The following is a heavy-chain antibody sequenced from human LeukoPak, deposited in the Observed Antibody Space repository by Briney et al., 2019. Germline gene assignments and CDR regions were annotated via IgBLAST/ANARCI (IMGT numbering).Heavy chain of an antibody. CDR2: ISAYNGNT. Sequence: GASVKVSCKASGYTITSYGISWVRQAPGQGLEWMGWISAYNGNTNYAQKLQGRVTMTTDTSTSTAYMELRSLRSDDTAVYYCARLPGDYLYYYYYYYMDVWSKGTTVTVSS. CDR3: ARLPGDYLYYYYYYYMDV. V-gene: IGHV1-18*01. CDR1: GYTITSYG. J-gene: IGHJ6*03. D-gene: IGHD4-17*01.